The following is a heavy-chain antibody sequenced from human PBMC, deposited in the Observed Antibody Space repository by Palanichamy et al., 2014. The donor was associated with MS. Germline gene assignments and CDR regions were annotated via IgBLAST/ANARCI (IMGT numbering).Heavy chain of an antibody. D-gene: IGHD2-2*01. CDR2: ISGSGGST. Sequence: EVQLLESGGGLVQPGGSLRLSCAASGFTFSSYAMSWVRQAPGKGLEWVSSISGSGGSTYYADSVKGRLTISRDNSKNTLYLLMNSLRAEDTAVFYCAKDRSGVPAAINYWGQGTLVTVSS. J-gene: IGHJ4*02. V-gene: IGHV3-23*01. CDR3: AKDRSGVPAAINY. CDR1: GFTFSSYA.